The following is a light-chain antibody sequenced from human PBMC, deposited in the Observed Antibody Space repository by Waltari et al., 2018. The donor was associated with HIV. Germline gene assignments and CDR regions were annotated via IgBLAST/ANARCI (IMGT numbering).Light chain of an antibody. V-gene: IGLV6-57*03. CDR3: QSYDQTIPCV. CDR2: EDT. J-gene: IGLJ1*01. CDR1: SGNIAHTP. Sequence: NFVLTQPHSVSESPGKTVTISCARSSGNIAHTPVQWYQQRPGSAPTPVIYEDTQRPAGVPDRCSGSIDTSSNSASLTIYELKTEDEADYYCQSYDQTIPCVFGTGTRLTVL.